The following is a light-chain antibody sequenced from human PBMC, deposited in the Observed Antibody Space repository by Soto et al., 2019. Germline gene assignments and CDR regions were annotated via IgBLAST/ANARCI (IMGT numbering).Light chain of an antibody. Sequence: EIVLTKSPGTLSLSPGERATLSCRASQSVFRNYLAWYQQKPGQAPSLLIYGASTRAAGISDRFSGSGSGTEFTLIVNRLEPADVAVYYCQQYGSSPSTFGGGTKVEIK. V-gene: IGKV3-20*01. CDR1: QSVFRNY. J-gene: IGKJ4*01. CDR2: GAS. CDR3: QQYGSSPST.